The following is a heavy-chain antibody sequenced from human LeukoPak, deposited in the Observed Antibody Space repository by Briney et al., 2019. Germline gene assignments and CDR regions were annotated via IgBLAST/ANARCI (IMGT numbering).Heavy chain of an antibody. D-gene: IGHD5-12*01. CDR2: ISSSTSDI. Sequence: GGSLRLSCAASGFTFSSYSMNWVRQAPGKGLEWVSFISSSTSDIYYADSVKGRFTISRDNAKNSLYLQMNSLRDEDTAVYYCARNAREYSGYDYCWGQGTLVTVSS. CDR1: GFTFSSYS. CDR3: ARNAREYSGYDYC. J-gene: IGHJ4*02. V-gene: IGHV3-21*01.